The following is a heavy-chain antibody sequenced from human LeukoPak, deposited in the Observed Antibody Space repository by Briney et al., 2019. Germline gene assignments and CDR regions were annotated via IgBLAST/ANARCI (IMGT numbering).Heavy chain of an antibody. D-gene: IGHD3-3*01. V-gene: IGHV3-7*01. CDR1: GFTFSNYW. CDR3: VKPITVSGATDGFDI. J-gene: IGHJ3*02. CDR2: IKQDGNEK. Sequence: PGGSLRLSCAASGFTFSNYWMNWVRQAPGKGLEWVANIKQDGNEKYYVDSVKGRFTISRDNAKNSLYLQMNSLRVEDTAVYYCVKPITVSGATDGFDIWGQGTMVTVSS.